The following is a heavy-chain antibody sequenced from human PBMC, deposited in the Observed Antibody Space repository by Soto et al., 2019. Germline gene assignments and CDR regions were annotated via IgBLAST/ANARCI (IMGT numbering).Heavy chain of an antibody. V-gene: IGHV4-59*01. D-gene: IGHD3-10*01. CDR1: GGSISSYY. Sequence: PSETLSLTCTVSGGSISSYYRSWIRQPPGKGLEWIGYIYYSGSTNYNPSLKSRVTISVDTSKNQFSLKLSSVTAADTAVYYCARFIGSMVRGVPTGRFDYWGQGTLVTVSS. CDR2: IYYSGST. CDR3: ARFIGSMVRGVPTGRFDY. J-gene: IGHJ4*02.